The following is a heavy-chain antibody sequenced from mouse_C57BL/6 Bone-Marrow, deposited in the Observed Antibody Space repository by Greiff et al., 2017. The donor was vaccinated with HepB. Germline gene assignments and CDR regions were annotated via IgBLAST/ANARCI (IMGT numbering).Heavy chain of an antibody. V-gene: IGHV1-18*01. CDR3: ARSDYGNYEGAMDY. CDR1: GYTFTDYN. D-gene: IGHD2-1*01. J-gene: IGHJ4*01. Sequence: VQLQQSGPELVKPGASVKIPCKASGYTFTDYNMDWVKQSHGKSLEWIGDINPNNGGTIYNQKFKGKATLTVDKSSSTAYMELRSLTSEDTAVYYCARSDYGNYEGAMDYWGQGTSVTVSS. CDR2: INPNNGGT.